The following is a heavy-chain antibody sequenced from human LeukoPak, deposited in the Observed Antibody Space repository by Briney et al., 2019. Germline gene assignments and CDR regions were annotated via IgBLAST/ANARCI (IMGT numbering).Heavy chain of an antibody. CDR3: ARDPLLFIDHQLSLRPFDY. D-gene: IGHD2-2*01. CDR2: ISYDGSNK. J-gene: IGHJ4*02. CDR1: GFTFSSYG. V-gene: IGHV3-30*03. Sequence: GGSLRLSCAASGFTFSSYGMHWVRRAPGKGLEWVAVISYDGSNKYYADSVKGRFTISRDNSKNTLYLQMNSLRAEDTAVYYCARDPLLFIDHQLSLRPFDYWGQGTLVTVSS.